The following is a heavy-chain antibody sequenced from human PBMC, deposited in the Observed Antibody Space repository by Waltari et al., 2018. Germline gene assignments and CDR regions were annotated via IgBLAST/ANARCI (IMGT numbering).Heavy chain of an antibody. CDR3: ARDPKVGATGVDY. CDR2: ISSSSSYI. Sequence: EVQLVESGGGLVKPGGSLRLSFAASGFTFSSYSLTWVRPAPGKGLEWVSSISSSSSYIYYADSVKGRFTISRDNAKNSLYLQMNSLRAEDTAVYYCARDPKVGATGVDYWGQGTLVTVSS. V-gene: IGHV3-21*01. CDR1: GFTFSSYS. J-gene: IGHJ4*02. D-gene: IGHD1-26*01.